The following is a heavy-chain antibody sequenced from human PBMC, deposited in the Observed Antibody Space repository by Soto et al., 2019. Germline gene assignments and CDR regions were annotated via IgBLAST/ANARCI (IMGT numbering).Heavy chain of an antibody. J-gene: IGHJ4*02. CDR3: ARAVAVAADFDY. V-gene: IGHV1-46*01. CDR2: INPSGGST. CDR1: GYTFTSYY. D-gene: IGHD6-19*01. Sequence: GASVKVSCKASGYTFTSYYMHWVRQAPGQGPEWMGRINPSGGSTSYAQKFQGRVTMTRDTSTSTVYMELSSLRSEDTAVYYCARAVAVAADFDYWGQGTLVTVSS.